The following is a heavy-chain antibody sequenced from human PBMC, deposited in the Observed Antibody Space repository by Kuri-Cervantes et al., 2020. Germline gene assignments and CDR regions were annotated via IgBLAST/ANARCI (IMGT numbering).Heavy chain of an antibody. CDR1: GFTFSSYA. D-gene: IGHD3-22*01. CDR3: ARDRLRYDSSGYDALYSRYGMDV. Sequence: GGSLRLSCAASGFTFSSYAMHWVRQAPGKGLEYVSAISSNGGSTYYANSVKGRFTISRDNSKNTLYLQMGSLRAEDMAVYYCARDRLRYDSSGYDALYSRYGMDVWGQGTTVTVSS. CDR2: ISSNGGST. J-gene: IGHJ6*02. V-gene: IGHV3-64*01.